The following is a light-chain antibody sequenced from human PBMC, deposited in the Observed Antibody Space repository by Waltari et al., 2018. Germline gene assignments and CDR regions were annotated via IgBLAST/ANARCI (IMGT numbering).Light chain of an antibody. J-gene: IGKJ1*01. CDR3: QQYGSSPWGA. Sequence: EIVLTQSPGTLSLSPGERATLSCRASQSVSSSYLAWYQQKPGQAPRLLIYGASSRATCIPDMFSGSGSGTDFTFTISRLEPEDFAVYYCQQYGSSPWGAFGQGTKVEIK. V-gene: IGKV3-20*01. CDR1: QSVSSSY. CDR2: GAS.